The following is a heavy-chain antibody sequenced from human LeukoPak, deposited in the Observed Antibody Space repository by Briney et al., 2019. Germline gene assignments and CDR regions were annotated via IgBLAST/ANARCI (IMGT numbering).Heavy chain of an antibody. CDR2: IKQDGSEN. J-gene: IGHJ6*02. CDR3: ARSYYGSGTSYGMDV. V-gene: IGHV3-7*01. Sequence: PGGSLRLSCAVSGFTFSRHWMSWVRQAPGKGLEWLANIKQDGSENYYVDSVEGRFTISRDNAKNSLYLQMNSLRAEDTAVYYCARSYYGSGTSYGMDVWGQGTTVTVSS. CDR1: GFTFSRHW. D-gene: IGHD3-10*01.